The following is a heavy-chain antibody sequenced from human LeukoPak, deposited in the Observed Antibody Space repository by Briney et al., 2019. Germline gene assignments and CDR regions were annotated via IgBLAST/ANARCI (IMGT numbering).Heavy chain of an antibody. Sequence: SETLSLTCAVSGGSISSSNWWSWVRQPPGKGLEWIGGIYHSGSTNYNPSLKSRVTISVDKSKNQFSLKLSSVTAADTAVYYCARVFLHPYYGSGIAIWFDPWGQGTLVTVSS. CDR3: ARVFLHPYYGSGIAIWFDP. CDR2: IYHSGST. CDR1: GGSISSSNW. J-gene: IGHJ5*02. V-gene: IGHV4-4*02. D-gene: IGHD3-10*01.